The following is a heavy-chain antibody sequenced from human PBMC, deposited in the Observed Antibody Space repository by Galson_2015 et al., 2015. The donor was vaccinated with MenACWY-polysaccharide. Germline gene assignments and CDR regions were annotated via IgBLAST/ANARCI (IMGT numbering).Heavy chain of an antibody. CDR2: ISYDGSNQ. J-gene: IGHJ6*02. CDR1: GFTSSSFD. V-gene: IGHV3-30*18. D-gene: IGHD3-10*02. CDR3: SKQRPLQGLTKFYYGIDV. Sequence: SLRLSCAASGFTSSSFDFSDYAMHWVRQAPGKGLEWEAVISYDGSNQYYADYVKGRFTIARDNSKNTVYLQMHSLRAEDTAVYYCSKQRPLQGLTKFYYGIDVWAQGTTVTNSS.